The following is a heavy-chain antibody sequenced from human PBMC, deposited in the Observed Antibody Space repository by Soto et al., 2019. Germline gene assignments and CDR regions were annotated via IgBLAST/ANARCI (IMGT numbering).Heavy chain of an antibody. CDR1: GYTFTSYD. Sequence: ASVKVSCKASGYTFTSYDINWVRQATGQGLEWMGWMNPNSGNTGYAQKFQGRVTMTRNTSISTAYMELSSLRSEDTAVYYCARGLREVRYIDWVYGMDVWGQGTTVTVSS. D-gene: IGHD3-9*01. CDR2: MNPNSGNT. J-gene: IGHJ6*02. V-gene: IGHV1-8*01. CDR3: ARGLREVRYIDWVYGMDV.